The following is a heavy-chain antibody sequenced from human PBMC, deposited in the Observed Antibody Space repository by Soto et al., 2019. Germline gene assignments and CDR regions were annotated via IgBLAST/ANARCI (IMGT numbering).Heavy chain of an antibody. V-gene: IGHV4-31*03. J-gene: IGHJ5*02. Sequence: SETLSLTCTVSGGSISSGGYYWSWIRQHPGKGLEWIGYIYYSGSTYYNPSLKSRVTISVDTSKNQFSLKLSSATAADTAVYYCARVLYSSWFDPWGQGTLVTVS. CDR2: IYYSGST. CDR3: ARVLYSSWFDP. D-gene: IGHD5-18*01. CDR1: GGSISSGGYY.